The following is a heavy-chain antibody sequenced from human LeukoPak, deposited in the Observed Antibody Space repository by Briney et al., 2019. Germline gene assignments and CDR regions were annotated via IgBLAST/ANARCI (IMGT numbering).Heavy chain of an antibody. CDR1: GFTFSTYW. J-gene: IGHJ4*02. D-gene: IGHD1-26*01. Sequence: GGSLRLSCAASGFTFSTYWMSWVRQAPGKGLEWVANIKQDGSAKYYVDSVKGRFTISRDNAKNSLYLQMNSLRAEDTGVYYCAREGVVGATANHYDYWGQGSLVTVSS. V-gene: IGHV3-7*01. CDR3: AREGVVGATANHYDY. CDR2: IKQDGSAK.